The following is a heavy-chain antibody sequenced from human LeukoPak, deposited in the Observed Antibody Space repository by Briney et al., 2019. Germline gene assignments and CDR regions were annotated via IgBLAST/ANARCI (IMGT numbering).Heavy chain of an antibody. V-gene: IGHV4-61*02. D-gene: IGHD3-9*01. CDR3: AREASYYDILTGYYTSPEYFQH. CDR1: GGSISSGSYY. J-gene: IGHJ1*01. CDR2: IYTSGST. Sequence: SETLSLTCTVSGGSISSGSYYWSWIRQPAGKGLEWIGRIYTSGSTNYNPSLKSRVTISVDTSKNQFSLKLSSVTAADTAVYYCAREASYYDILTGYYTSPEYFQHWGQGTLVTVSS.